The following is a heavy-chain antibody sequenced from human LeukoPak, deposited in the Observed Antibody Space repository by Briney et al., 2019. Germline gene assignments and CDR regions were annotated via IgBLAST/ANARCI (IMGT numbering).Heavy chain of an antibody. CDR2: IKQDGSDK. Sequence: GGSLRLSCAASGFTFSSYWMTWVRQAPGKGLEWVGNIKQDGSDKNYMDSVKGRFTISRDNSKNTLYLQMNSLRAEDTAVYYCAKGGRWELRSLGDYWGQGTLVTVSS. V-gene: IGHV3-7*01. J-gene: IGHJ4*02. CDR3: AKGGRWELRSLGDY. D-gene: IGHD1-26*01. CDR1: GFTFSSYW.